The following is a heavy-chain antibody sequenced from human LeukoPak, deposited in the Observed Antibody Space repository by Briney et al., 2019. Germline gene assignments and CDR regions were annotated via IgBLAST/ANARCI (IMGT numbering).Heavy chain of an antibody. D-gene: IGHD5-18*01. CDR1: GFTLSRYE. Sequence: GGSLRLSCAASGFTLSRYEMNWVRQAPGEGLEWVSYISSSGSAIYYADSVKGRFTISRDNAKNSLYLQMNSLRAEDTAVYYSASAAMVRHDYWGQGTLVTVSS. J-gene: IGHJ4*02. CDR3: ASAAMVRHDY. V-gene: IGHV3-48*03. CDR2: ISSSGSAI.